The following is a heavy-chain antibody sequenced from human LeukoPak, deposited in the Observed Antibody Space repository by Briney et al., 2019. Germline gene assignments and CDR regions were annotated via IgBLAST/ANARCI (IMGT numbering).Heavy chain of an antibody. CDR3: ARGPGTGELDY. V-gene: IGHV5-51*01. CDR1: GYIFTKYW. Sequence: GESLKISSKASGYIFTKYWIGWVRQLPGKGMEWMGIIYPGDSNTRYSPSFQGQVTISADKSISTAYLQWSSLKASDTAMYYCARGPGTGELDYWGQGTLVSVSS. J-gene: IGHJ4*02. CDR2: IYPGDSNT. D-gene: IGHD1-14*01.